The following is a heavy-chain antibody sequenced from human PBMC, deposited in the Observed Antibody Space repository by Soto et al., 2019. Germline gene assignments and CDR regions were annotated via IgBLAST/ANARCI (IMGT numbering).Heavy chain of an antibody. V-gene: IGHV3-23*01. D-gene: IGHD1-26*01. CDR2: ITGSGLTT. CDR3: SRGGRSTNPRGY. CDR1: GFTFSSYA. Sequence: EVQLLESGGGLVQPGGSLRLSCAPSGFTFSSYAMSWVRQPPGKGLEWVSAITGSGLTTYYADPVKGRFTICRDNSKTTLELQRNSLRAEDTAVDYCSRGGRSTNPRGYWGQGTLVTVSS. J-gene: IGHJ4*02.